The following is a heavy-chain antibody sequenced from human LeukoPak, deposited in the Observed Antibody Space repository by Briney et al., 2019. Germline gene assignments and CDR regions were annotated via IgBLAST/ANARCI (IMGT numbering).Heavy chain of an antibody. J-gene: IGHJ3*02. Sequence: SETLSLTCAVYGGSFSGYYWSWIRQPPGKGLEWIGEINHSGSTNYNPSLKSRVTISVDTSKNQFSPKLSSVTAADTAVYYCARDARPTYCSSTSCYGRHAFDIWGQGTMVTVSS. D-gene: IGHD2-2*01. CDR3: ARDARPTYCSSTSCYGRHAFDI. CDR1: GGSFSGYY. V-gene: IGHV4-34*01. CDR2: INHSGST.